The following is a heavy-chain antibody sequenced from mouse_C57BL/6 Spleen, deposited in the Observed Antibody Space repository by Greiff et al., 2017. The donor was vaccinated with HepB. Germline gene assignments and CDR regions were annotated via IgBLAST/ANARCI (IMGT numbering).Heavy chain of an antibody. J-gene: IGHJ2*01. CDR3: ARGGSSGYSFDY. D-gene: IGHD3-2*02. CDR2: IYPSDSET. Sequence: QVQLQQSGAELVRPGSSVKLSCKASGYTFTSYWMDWVKQRPGQGLEWIGNIYPSDSETHYNQKFKDKATLTVDKSSSTAYMQLSSLTSEDSAVYYCARGGSSGYSFDYWGQGTTLTVSS. CDR1: GYTFTSYW. V-gene: IGHV1-61*01.